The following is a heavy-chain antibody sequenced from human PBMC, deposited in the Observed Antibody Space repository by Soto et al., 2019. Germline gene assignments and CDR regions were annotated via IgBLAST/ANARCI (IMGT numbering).Heavy chain of an antibody. CDR3: AREHDYACGY. J-gene: IGHJ4*02. CDR1: GGSISSGDYY. Sequence: SETLSLTCTVSGGSISSGDYYWSWIRQPPGKDLEWIGYIYYSGSTYYNPSLKSRVTISVDTSKNQFSLKLSSVTAADTAVYYCAREHDYACGYWGQGTLVTVSS. V-gene: IGHV4-30-4*01. CDR2: IYYSGST. D-gene: IGHD4-17*01.